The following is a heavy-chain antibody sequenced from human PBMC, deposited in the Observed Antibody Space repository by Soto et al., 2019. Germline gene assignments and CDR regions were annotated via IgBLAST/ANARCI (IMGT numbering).Heavy chain of an antibody. CDR1: GGSISSSNW. D-gene: IGHD3-10*01. CDR2: IYHSGST. V-gene: IGHV4-4*02. CDR3: ARDRFGRLGIYYYYGMDV. J-gene: IGHJ6*02. Sequence: SETLSLTCAVSGGSISSSNWWSWVRQPPGKGLEWIGEIYHSGSTNYNPSLKSRVTISVDKSKNQFSLKLSSVTAADTAVYYCARDRFGRLGIYYYYGMDVWGQGTTVTVSS.